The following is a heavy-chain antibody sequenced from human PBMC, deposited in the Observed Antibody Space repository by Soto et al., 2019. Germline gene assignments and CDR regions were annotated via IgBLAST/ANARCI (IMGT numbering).Heavy chain of an antibody. D-gene: IGHD1-26*01. V-gene: IGHV4-4*07. J-gene: IGHJ6*02. CDR2: IYTSGST. CDR1: GGSIRSYY. Sequence: SETLSLTCNVSGGSIRSYYWSWVRQPAGKPLEWIGRIYTSGSTNYNPTLKSRVSMSVDTSKNQFSLEVTSVTAADTAVYYCAREGASGFGMDVWGQGTTVTVSS. CDR3: AREGASGFGMDV.